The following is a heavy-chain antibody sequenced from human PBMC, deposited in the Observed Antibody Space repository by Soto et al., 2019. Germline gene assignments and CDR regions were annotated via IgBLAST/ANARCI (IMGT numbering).Heavy chain of an antibody. CDR1: GGSISSSSYY. J-gene: IGHJ5*02. CDR3: XRGIVVVPAAPAYWFDP. Sequence: PSETLSLTCTVSGGSISSSSYYWGWIRQPPGKGLEWIGSIYYSGSTYYNPSLKSRVTISVDTSKNQFSLKLSSVTAADTAVYYCXRGIVVVPAAPAYWFDPWGPGTLVTVSS. V-gene: IGHV4-39*01. CDR2: IYYSGST. D-gene: IGHD2-2*01.